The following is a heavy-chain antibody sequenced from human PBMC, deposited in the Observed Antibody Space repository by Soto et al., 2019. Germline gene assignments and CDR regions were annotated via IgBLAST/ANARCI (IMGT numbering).Heavy chain of an antibody. CDR1: GGTFSSYA. CDR3: ATRKQQLVPGDYYFDY. Sequence: QVQLVQSGAEVKKPGSSVKVSCKASGGTFSSYAISWVRQAPGQGLERMGGIIPIFGTANYAQKFQGRVTITADESTSTAYMELSSLRSEDTAVYYCATRKQQLVPGDYYFDYWGQGTLVTVSS. J-gene: IGHJ4*02. D-gene: IGHD6-13*01. CDR2: IIPIFGTA. V-gene: IGHV1-69*01.